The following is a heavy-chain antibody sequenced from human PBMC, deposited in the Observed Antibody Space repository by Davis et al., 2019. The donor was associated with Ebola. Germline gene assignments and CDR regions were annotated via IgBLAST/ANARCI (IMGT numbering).Heavy chain of an antibody. CDR2: IWYDGSNK. CDR3: ARGTGLYYYYGMDV. CDR1: GFTFSSYG. J-gene: IGHJ6*02. Sequence: GGSLRLSCAASGFTFSSYGMHWVRQAPGKGLEWVAVIWYDGSNKYYADSVKGRFTISRDNSKNTLYPQMNSLRAEDTAVYYCARGTGLYYYYGMDVWGQGTTVTVSS. V-gene: IGHV3-33*01. D-gene: IGHD3/OR15-3a*01.